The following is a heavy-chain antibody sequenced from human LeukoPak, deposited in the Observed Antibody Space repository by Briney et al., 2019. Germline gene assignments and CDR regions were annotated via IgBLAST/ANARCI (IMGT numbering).Heavy chain of an antibody. J-gene: IGHJ4*02. CDR1: GGTFSSYA. CDR3: ARGGGGYSGSFTSDY. CDR2: IIPILGIA. V-gene: IGHV1-69*04. D-gene: IGHD1-26*01. Sequence: ASVKVSCKASGGTFSSYAISWVRQAPGQGLEWMGRIIPILGIANYAQKFQGRVTITADKSTSTAYMELSSLRSEDTAVYYCARGGGGYSGSFTSDYWGQGTLVTVSS.